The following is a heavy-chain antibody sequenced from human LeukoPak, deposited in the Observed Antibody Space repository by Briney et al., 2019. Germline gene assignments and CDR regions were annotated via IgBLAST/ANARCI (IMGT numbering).Heavy chain of an antibody. CDR1: GFTFSSHA. Sequence: GGSLRLSCSASGFTFSSHAMHWVRQAPGKGLEYVSAISSNGGSTYYADSVKGRFTISRDNSKNTLYLQMSSLRAEDTAVYYCVNLGSGSYRGINDAFDIWGQGTMVTVSS. CDR3: VNLGSGSYRGINDAFDI. J-gene: IGHJ3*02. V-gene: IGHV3-64D*06. D-gene: IGHD3-10*01. CDR2: ISSNGGST.